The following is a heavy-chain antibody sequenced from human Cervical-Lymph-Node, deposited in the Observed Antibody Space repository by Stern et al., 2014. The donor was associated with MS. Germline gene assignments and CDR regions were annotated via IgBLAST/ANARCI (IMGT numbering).Heavy chain of an antibody. D-gene: IGHD4-11*01. CDR2: INPVVGGT. V-gene: IGHV1-2*06. CDR1: GYTFIDYY. CDR3: ARAYGNHNLYYYGMDV. J-gene: IGHJ6*02. Sequence: VQLVQSGAEVRKPGASVKVSCKASGYTFIDYYMHWVRQAPGPGLGWMGRINPVVGGTNYPQEFRGRVTMTTDTSISTAYMELSRLALDDTAVYFCARAYGNHNLYYYGMDVWGQGTTVTV.